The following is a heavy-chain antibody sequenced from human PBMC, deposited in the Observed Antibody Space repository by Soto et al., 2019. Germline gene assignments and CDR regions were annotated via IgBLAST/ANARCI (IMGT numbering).Heavy chain of an antibody. V-gene: IGHV1-18*01. CDR2: ISVFNGYA. CDR3: SKNGTTWFAS. Sequence: ASVKVSCKASGYTFTRSGISWVRQAPGQGLEWMGWISVFNGYAHYAQKFQGRVIMTADTFTNTAYMELRGLRSDDTAMYYCSKNGTTWFASWGQGTPVTAPQ. J-gene: IGHJ5*01. D-gene: IGHD1-1*01. CDR1: GYTFTRSG.